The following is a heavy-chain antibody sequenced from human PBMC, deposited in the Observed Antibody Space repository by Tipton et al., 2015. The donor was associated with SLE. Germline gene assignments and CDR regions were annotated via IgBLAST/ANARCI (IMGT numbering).Heavy chain of an antibody. D-gene: IGHD6-19*01. J-gene: IGHJ4*02. V-gene: IGHV4-59*08. CDR3: ARYSSGWYSDY. CDR1: GGSISSHY. CDR2: IYYSGST. Sequence: LRLSCTVSGGSISSHYWSWIRQPPGKGLEGIGYIYYSGSTNYNPSLKSRVTISVDTSKNQFSLKLSSVTAADTAVYYCARYSSGWYSDYWGQGTLVTVSS.